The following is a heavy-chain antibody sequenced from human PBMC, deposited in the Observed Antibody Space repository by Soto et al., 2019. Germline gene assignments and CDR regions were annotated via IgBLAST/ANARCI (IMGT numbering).Heavy chain of an antibody. CDR2: ISAYNGNT. CDR1: GYTFTSYG. CDR3: ARDMGRNYYDSSGSPFYYYYYSGMDV. D-gene: IGHD3-22*01. V-gene: IGHV1-18*01. J-gene: IGHJ6*02. Sequence: GASVKVSCKASGYTFTSYGISWVRQAPGQGLEWMGWISAYNGNTNYAQKLQGRVTMTTDTSTSTAYMELRSLRSDDTAVYYCARDMGRNYYDSSGSPFYYYYYSGMDVWGQGTTVTVYS.